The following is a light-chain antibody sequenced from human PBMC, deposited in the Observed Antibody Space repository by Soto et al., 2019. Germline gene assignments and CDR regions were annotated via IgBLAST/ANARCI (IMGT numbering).Light chain of an antibody. CDR3: QHYGSPLT. Sequence: ESVLTQSPGTLSLSPGGRATLSCRASQSVRSSYLAWYQQRPGQAPRLLIFGASFRATGIPDRFSGSGSGTDFTLTISRLEPEDFAVYYCQHYGSPLTFGGGTRWIS. V-gene: IGKV3-20*01. J-gene: IGKJ4*01. CDR1: QSVRSSY. CDR2: GAS.